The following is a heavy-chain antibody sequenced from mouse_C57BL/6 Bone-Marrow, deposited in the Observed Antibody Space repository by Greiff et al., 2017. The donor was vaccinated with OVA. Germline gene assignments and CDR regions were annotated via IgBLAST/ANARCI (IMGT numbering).Heavy chain of an antibody. CDR2: ISSGGSYT. CDR1: GFTFSSYG. Sequence: EVMLVESGGDLVKPGGSLKLSCAASGFTFSSYGMSWVRQTPDKRLEWVATISSGGSYTYYPDSVKGRFTISRDNAKNTLYLQMSSLKSEDTAMYYCASHLPYYGSSYVYWYFDVWGTGTTVTVSS. D-gene: IGHD1-1*01. V-gene: IGHV5-6*01. J-gene: IGHJ1*03. CDR3: ASHLPYYGSSYVYWYFDV.